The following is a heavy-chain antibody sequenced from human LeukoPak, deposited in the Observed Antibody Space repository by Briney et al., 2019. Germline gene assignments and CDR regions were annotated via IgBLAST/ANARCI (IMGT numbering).Heavy chain of an antibody. CDR2: FDPEDGET. D-gene: IGHD5-12*01. J-gene: IGHJ4*02. CDR1: GYTLTELS. Sequence: ASVKVSCKVSGYTLTELSMHWVRQAPGKGLEWMGGFDPEDGETIYAQKFQGRVTMTEDTSTDTAYMELSSLRSEDTAVYYCATALLRGYAFGYWGQGTLVTVSS. V-gene: IGHV1-24*01. CDR3: ATALLRGYAFGY.